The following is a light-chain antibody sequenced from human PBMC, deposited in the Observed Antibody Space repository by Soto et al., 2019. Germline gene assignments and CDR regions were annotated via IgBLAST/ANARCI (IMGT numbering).Light chain of an antibody. CDR2: DTT. CDR3: LLSFSVADVV. J-gene: IGLJ2*01. CDR1: TGAVTSGHY. Sequence: QTVVTQEPSLTVSPGGTVTLTCGSSTGAVTSGHYPYWFQQRPGQAPRTLIYDTTTKHSWTPARFSGSLLGGKAALTLSGSQPEDEADYYCLLSFSVADVVFGGGTKLTVL. V-gene: IGLV7-46*01.